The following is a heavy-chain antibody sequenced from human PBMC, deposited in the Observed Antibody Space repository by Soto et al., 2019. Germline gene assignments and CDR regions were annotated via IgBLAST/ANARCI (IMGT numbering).Heavy chain of an antibody. V-gene: IGHV3-23*01. J-gene: IGHJ3*01. CDR2: FSGSGPTT. CDR1: GFTFNNHA. Sequence: EVQLLESGGGLVQPGGSLRLSCAASGFTFNNHAMNWVRQAPGKGLEWVSSFSGSGPTTYYADSVKGRFTISRDNSKKTLYLQMNSLRAEDTAVYYCVRLYYYDPPGALDLWGQGTMVTVSS. CDR3: VRLYYYDPPGALDL. D-gene: IGHD3-22*01.